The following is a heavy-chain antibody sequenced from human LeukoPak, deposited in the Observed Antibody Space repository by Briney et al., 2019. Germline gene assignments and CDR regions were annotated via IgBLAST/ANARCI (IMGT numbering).Heavy chain of an antibody. D-gene: IGHD5-18*01. CDR3: ARDRVYSYGYRDAFDI. V-gene: IGHV3-23*01. Sequence: GGSLRLSCAASGFIFSSHAMSWVRQAPGKGLEWVSGITGSGDSTYYADSVMGRFTISRDNSKNTLYLQMNSLRAVDTAVYYRARDRVYSYGYRDAFDIWGQGTMVTVSS. CDR1: GFIFSSHA. CDR2: ITGSGDST. J-gene: IGHJ3*02.